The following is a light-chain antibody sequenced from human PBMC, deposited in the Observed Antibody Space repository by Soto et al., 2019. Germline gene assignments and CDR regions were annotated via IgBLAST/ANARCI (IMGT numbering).Light chain of an antibody. CDR1: QGISSY. CDR2: AAS. Sequence: AIRMTQSPSSLSASTGDRVTITCRASQGISSYLAWYQQKPGKAPKLLIYAASTLQSGVPSRFSGSGSGTDFTLTIRSLQPEDSATYFCQQSFSTPPTFGGGTKVDIK. J-gene: IGKJ4*01. CDR3: QQSFSTPPT. V-gene: IGKV1-8*01.